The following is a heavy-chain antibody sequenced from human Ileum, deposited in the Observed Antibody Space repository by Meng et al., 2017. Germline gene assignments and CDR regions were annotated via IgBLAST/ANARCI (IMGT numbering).Heavy chain of an antibody. CDR1: GGSIISNDW. Sequence: GSLRLSCAVSGGSIISNDWWSWVRQPPGKGLEWIGEIHHSGTTYYNPSLKSRVTISLDKSNNQFSLKLTSVTAADTAVYYCAGKPVYVAAFYWVQGTLVTVSS. J-gene: IGHJ4*02. CDR2: IHHSGTT. CDR3: AGKPVYVAAFY. V-gene: IGHV4-4*02. D-gene: IGHD3-10*02.